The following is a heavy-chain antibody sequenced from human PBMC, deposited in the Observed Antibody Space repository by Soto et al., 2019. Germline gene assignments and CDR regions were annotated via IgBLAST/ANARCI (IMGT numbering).Heavy chain of an antibody. CDR1: GYTFTSYG. CDR2: ISAYNGNT. D-gene: IGHD1-26*01. V-gene: IGHV1-18*01. J-gene: IGHJ6*02. CDR3: ARWAHWELLGVGYYYYGMDG. Sequence: ASVQVAFTASGYTFTSYGISCVRQAPGQGLAWMGWISAYNGNTNYAQKLQGRVTLTTDTSTSTAYMELRSRRSDDTAVYYCARWAHWELLGVGYYYYGMDGWGQGTSDSVSS.